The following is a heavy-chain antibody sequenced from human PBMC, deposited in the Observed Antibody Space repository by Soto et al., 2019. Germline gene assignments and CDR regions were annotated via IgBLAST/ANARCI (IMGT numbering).Heavy chain of an antibody. V-gene: IGHV3-23*01. D-gene: IGHD1-7*01. J-gene: IGHJ4*02. CDR1: GFTFSSYG. Sequence: GGSLRLSCAASGFTFSSYGMTWVRQAPGKGLEWVSFSSATGAGTYYADSVKGRFTISRDNSKNTLYLQMTSLRADDTAVYYCAKDRRAGGNYGFYSDFWGQGALVTVS. CDR2: SSATGAGT. CDR3: AKDRRAGGNYGFYSDF.